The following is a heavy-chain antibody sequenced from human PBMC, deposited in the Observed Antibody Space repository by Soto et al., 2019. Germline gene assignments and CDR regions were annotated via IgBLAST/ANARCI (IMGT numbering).Heavy chain of an antibody. CDR2: ISHSGST. J-gene: IGHJ3*02. CDR3: ARAGGYCSGGSCYHDAFDI. V-gene: IGHV4-34*01. Sequence: SETLSLTCAVFGGSFSDYSWSWIRQPPGKGLEWIGEISHSGSTNYNPSLKSRLTISVDTSKNQFSLKLSSVTAADTAVYYCARAGGYCSGGSCYHDAFDIWGQGTMVTVSS. CDR1: GGSFSDYS. D-gene: IGHD2-15*01.